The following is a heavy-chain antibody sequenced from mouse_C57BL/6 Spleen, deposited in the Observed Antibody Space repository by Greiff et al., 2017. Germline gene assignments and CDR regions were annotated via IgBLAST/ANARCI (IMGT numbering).Heavy chain of an antibody. CDR1: GFNIKDYY. CDR2: IDPEDGDT. Sequence: EVKLVESGAELVRPGASVKLSCTASGFNIKDYYMHWVKQRPEQGLEWIGRIDPEDGDTEYAPKFQGKATMTADTSSNTAYLQLSSLTSEDTAVYYCYYYYGSSNYFDYWGQGTTLTVSS. V-gene: IGHV14-1*01. D-gene: IGHD1-1*01. CDR3: YYYYGSSNYFDY. J-gene: IGHJ2*01.